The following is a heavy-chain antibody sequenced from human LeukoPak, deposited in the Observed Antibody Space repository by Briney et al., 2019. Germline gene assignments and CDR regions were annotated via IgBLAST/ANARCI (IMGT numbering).Heavy chain of an antibody. CDR3: VYSFPKSGSVGTLHY. J-gene: IGHJ4*02. D-gene: IGHD5/OR15-5a*01. V-gene: IGHV2-5*02. Sequence: SGPTLVNPQSLTLTCTFSGFSLSTSGAGVGWILQPPGKALEWLALISWDDDRRYRPSLKSRLTINKGTSKNQVVLTMTDMDPVDTATYYCVYSFPKSGSVGTLHYWGQGTLVTVSS. CDR1: GFSLSTSGAG. CDR2: ISWDDDR.